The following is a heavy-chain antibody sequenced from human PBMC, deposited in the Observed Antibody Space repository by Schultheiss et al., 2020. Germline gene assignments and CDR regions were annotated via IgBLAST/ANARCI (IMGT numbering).Heavy chain of an antibody. V-gene: IGHV4-34*01. CDR3: ARESGSSWYNWFDP. J-gene: IGHJ5*02. CDR2: INHSGST. CDR1: GFTFSDYY. D-gene: IGHD6-13*01. Sequence: GSLRLSCAASGFTFSDYYMSWIRQAPGKGLEWIGEINHSGSTNYNPSLKSRVTISVDTSKNQFSLKLSSVTAADTAVYYCARESGSSWYNWFDPWGQGTLVTGSS.